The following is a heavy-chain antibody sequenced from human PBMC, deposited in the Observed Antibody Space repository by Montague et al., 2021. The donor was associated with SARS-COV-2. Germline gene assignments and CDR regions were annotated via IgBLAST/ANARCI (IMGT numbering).Heavy chain of an antibody. J-gene: IGHJ4*02. CDR2: IKEDGSQQ. Sequence: SLRLSCAASGFTFSNYWMRWVRQAPGKGLEWVANIKEDGSQQYYXYSXKGRFTISRDNAKNSLYLQMNSLRAEETAVYYCARDPNCGSTSCYYHYWGQGTLVTVSS. D-gene: IGHD2-2*01. CDR3: ARDPNCGSTSCYYHY. CDR1: GFTFSNYW. V-gene: IGHV3-7*01.